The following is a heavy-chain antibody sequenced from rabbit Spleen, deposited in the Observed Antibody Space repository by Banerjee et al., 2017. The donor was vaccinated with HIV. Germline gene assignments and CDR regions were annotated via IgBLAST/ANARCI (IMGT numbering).Heavy chain of an antibody. J-gene: IGHJ4*01. Sequence: QSLEESGGGLVQPEGSLALTCKASGFSFSSSDYICWVRQAPGKGLEWIACIHGGSVNNIYYATWAKGRFTISKTSSTTVTLQMTSLTAADTATYFCARFYAGYGDFGHAAMWGPGTLVTVS. CDR1: GFSFSSSDY. V-gene: IGHV1S40*01. CDR2: IHGGSVNNI. CDR3: ARFYAGYGDFGHAAM. D-gene: IGHD7-1*01.